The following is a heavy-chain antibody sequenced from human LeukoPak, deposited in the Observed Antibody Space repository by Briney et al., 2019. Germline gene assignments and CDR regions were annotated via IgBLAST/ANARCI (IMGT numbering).Heavy chain of an antibody. Sequence: PGGSLTLSCAASGFSFSSYAMSWVRQAPGKGLEWVSAISGSGDNTYYADSVKGRFTISRDNSKNSLYLQMNSLRAEDTAVYYCAKGKDDYWGQGTLVTVSS. CDR3: AKGKDDY. J-gene: IGHJ4*02. CDR2: ISGSGDNT. CDR1: GFSFSSYA. V-gene: IGHV3-23*01.